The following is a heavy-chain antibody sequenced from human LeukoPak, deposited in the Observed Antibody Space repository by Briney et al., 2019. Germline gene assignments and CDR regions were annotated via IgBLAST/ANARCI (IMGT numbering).Heavy chain of an antibody. CDR1: GFTFSSYA. CDR2: ISGSGGST. V-gene: IGHV3-23*01. Sequence: GGSLRLSCAASGFTFSSYAMSWVRQAPGKGLEWVSAISGSGGSTYYADSMKGRFTISRDNSKNTLYLQMNSLRAEDTAVYYCAKDKEVGYYDSSGYQDYWGQGTLVTVSS. CDR3: AKDKEVGYYDSSGYQDY. D-gene: IGHD3-22*01. J-gene: IGHJ4*02.